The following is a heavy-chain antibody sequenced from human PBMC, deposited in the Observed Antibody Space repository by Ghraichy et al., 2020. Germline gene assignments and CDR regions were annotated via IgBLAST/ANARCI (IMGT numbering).Heavy chain of an antibody. Sequence: GSLRLSCAASGFTFSSYSMNWVRQAPGKGLEWVSSISSSSSYIYYADSVKGRFTISRDNAKNSLYLQMNSLRAEDTAVYYCARADGLNWDFDYWGQGTLVTVSS. V-gene: IGHV3-21*01. CDR2: ISSSSSYI. CDR3: ARADGLNWDFDY. D-gene: IGHD7-27*01. J-gene: IGHJ4*02. CDR1: GFTFSSYS.